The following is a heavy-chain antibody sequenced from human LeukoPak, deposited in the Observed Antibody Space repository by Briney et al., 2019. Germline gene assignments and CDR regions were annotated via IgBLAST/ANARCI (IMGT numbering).Heavy chain of an antibody. J-gene: IGHJ5*02. V-gene: IGHV4-39*07. D-gene: IGHD3-22*01. CDR3: ATLSTDYDNNWFDP. CDR1: SGSISTSNYY. CDR2: IFYSGST. Sequence: SETLSLTCTVSSGSISTSNYYWGWVRQPPGKALEWIGNIFYSGSTYYSPSLKSRVTISLDTSKNQFSLKLSSVTAADTAVYYCATLSTDYDNNWFDPWGQGTLVTVSS.